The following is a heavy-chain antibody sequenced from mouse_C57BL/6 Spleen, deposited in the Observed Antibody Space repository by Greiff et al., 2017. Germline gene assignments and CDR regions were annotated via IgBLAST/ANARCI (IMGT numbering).Heavy chain of an antibody. Sequence: QVQLQQSGAELARPGASVKMSCKASGYTFTSYTMHWVKQRPGQGLEWIGYINPSSGNTKYNQKFKDKATLTADKSSSTAYMQLSSLTSEDSAVXYGVRGYYEMDYWGQGTSVTVSS. J-gene: IGHJ4*01. CDR2: INPSSGNT. CDR3: VRGYYEMDY. CDR1: GYTFTSYT. V-gene: IGHV1-4*01.